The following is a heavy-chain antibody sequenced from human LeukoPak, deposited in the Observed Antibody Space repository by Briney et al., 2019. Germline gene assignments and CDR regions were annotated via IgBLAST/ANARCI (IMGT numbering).Heavy chain of an antibody. CDR2: ISGSGGSA. CDR3: ASPYYYGSGSYFDY. J-gene: IGHJ4*02. D-gene: IGHD3-10*01. Sequence: GGSLRLSCAASGFTFSSYDMSWVRQAPGKGLEWVSFISGSGGSAYYADSVKGRFTISRDNSKNTLYLQMNSLRAEDTAVYYCASPYYYGSGSYFDYWGQGTLVTVS. V-gene: IGHV3-23*01. CDR1: GFTFSSYD.